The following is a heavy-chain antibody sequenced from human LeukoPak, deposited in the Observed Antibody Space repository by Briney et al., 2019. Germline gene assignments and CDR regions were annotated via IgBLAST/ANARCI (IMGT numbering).Heavy chain of an antibody. CDR2: IHYSGST. D-gene: IGHD6-6*01. V-gene: IGHV4-59*01. CDR3: ASHQKLIAARRYYYYYMDV. J-gene: IGHJ6*03. Sequence: SETLSLTCTVSGGSISSYYWSWIRQPPGKGLEWIGYIHYSGSTNYNPSLKSRVTISADTSKNQFSLKLSSVTAADTAVYYCASHQKLIAARRYYYYYMDVWGKGTTVTVSS. CDR1: GGSISSYY.